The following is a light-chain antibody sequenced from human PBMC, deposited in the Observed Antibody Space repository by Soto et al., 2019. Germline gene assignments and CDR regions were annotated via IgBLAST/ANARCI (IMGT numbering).Light chain of an antibody. CDR1: QAVSTY. CDR2: DAS. CDR3: QQRLLWPQT. V-gene: IGKV3-11*01. Sequence: VLTQSPATLSLSPGERATLSCRASQAVSTYVAWYQHKPGQAPRLLIYDASNRATGVPFRFSGSGSGTDFTLTVSSLEPEDFAVYYCQQRLLWPQTFGQRTKV. J-gene: IGKJ1*01.